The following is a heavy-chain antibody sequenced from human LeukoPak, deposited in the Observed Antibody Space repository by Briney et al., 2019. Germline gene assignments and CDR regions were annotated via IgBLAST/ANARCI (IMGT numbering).Heavy chain of an antibody. CDR3: ARASTSCYDY. CDR2: IYYSGST. Sequence: SETLSLTCTVSGGSISGSSYYWGWIRQPPGKGLEWIGSIYYSGSTYYNPSLKSRVTISVDTSKNQFSLKLSSVTAADTAVYYCARASTSCYDYWGQGTLVTVSS. D-gene: IGHD2-2*01. CDR1: GGSISGSSYY. V-gene: IGHV4-39*01. J-gene: IGHJ4*02.